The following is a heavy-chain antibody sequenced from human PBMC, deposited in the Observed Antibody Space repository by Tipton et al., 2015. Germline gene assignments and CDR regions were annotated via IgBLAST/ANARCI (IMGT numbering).Heavy chain of an antibody. D-gene: IGHD3-3*01. CDR2: IYYSGST. J-gene: IGHJ6*02. Sequence: LRLSCTVSGGSVSSGSYYWSWIRQPPGKGLEWIGYIYYSGSTKYNPSLKSRVTISEDTSKTQFSLELRSVTAADTAVYYCARGGYYDFLSGHYYGMDVWGQGTTVIV. V-gene: IGHV4-61*01. CDR1: GGSVSSGSYY. CDR3: ARGGYYDFLSGHYYGMDV.